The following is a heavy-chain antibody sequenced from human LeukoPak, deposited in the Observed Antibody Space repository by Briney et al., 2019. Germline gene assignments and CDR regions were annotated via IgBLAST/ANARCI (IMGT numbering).Heavy chain of an antibody. J-gene: IGHJ3*02. CDR2: IYYSGST. CDR3: ARDCGGGSCYGPYDAFDI. CDR1: GVSIRSYY. D-gene: IGHD2-15*01. V-gene: IGHV4-59*01. Sequence: PSETLSLTCSVSGVSIRSYYWSWIRQPPGKGLEWIGYIYYSGSTNYNPSLKSRVTISVDTSKNQFSLKLSSVTAADTAVYYCARDCGGGSCYGPYDAFDIWGQGTMVTVSS.